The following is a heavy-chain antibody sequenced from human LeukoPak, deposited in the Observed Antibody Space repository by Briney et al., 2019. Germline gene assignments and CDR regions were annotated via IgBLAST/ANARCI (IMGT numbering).Heavy chain of an antibody. CDR2: IYYSGST. D-gene: IGHD3-22*01. CDR1: GGSVSSGSYY. J-gene: IGHJ5*02. CDR3: ARGVRYYCDSSGYLQAGPYNWFDP. Sequence: PSETLSLTCTVSGGSVSSGSYYWSWIRQPPGKGLEWIGYIYYSGSTNYNPSLKSRVTISVDTSKNQFSLKLSSVTAADTAVYYCARGVRYYCDSSGYLQAGPYNWFDPWGQGTLVTVSS. V-gene: IGHV4-61*01.